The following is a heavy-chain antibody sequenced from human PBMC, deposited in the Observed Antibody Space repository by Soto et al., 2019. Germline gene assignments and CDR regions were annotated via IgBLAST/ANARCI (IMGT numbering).Heavy chain of an antibody. CDR3: AKDLLIYDYYYYGMDV. V-gene: IGHV3-30*18. Sequence: QVQLVESGGGVVQPGRSLRLSCAASGFTFSSYGMHWVRQAPGKGLEWVAVISYDGSNKYYADSVKGRFTISRDNSKNTLYLQMNSLRAEDTAVYYCAKDLLIYDYYYYGMDVWGQGTTVTVSS. J-gene: IGHJ6*02. CDR1: GFTFSSYG. CDR2: ISYDGSNK. D-gene: IGHD2-8*01.